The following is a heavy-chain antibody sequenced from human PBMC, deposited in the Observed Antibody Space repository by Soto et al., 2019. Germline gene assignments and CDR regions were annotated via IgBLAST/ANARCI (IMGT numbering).Heavy chain of an antibody. V-gene: IGHV3-15*01. CDR1: GFTFSSTW. CDR3: TTPLHYGDYIDY. J-gene: IGHJ4*02. D-gene: IGHD4-17*01. Sequence: GGSLRLSCAASGFTFSSTWMSWFRQAPGKGLEWVCRIKSKTAGRTTDYAAPVKGRFSISRDDSKNTLYLQMNSLKTEDTAVYYCTTPLHYGDYIDYWGQGTLVTVSS. CDR2: IKSKTAGRTT.